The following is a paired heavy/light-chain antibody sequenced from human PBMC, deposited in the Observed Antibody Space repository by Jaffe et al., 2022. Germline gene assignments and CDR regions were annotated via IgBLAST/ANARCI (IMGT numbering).Heavy chain of an antibody. J-gene: IGHJ4*02. CDR1: GFTFSSDE. Sequence: EVQLVESGGGLVQPGGSLTLSCSASGFTFSSDEMNWVRQPPGKGLEWLSFISWSGSTIYYADSVKGRFTVSRDNTKNSLYLHMNSLRAEDTAVYYCARDHGWYGRPDWGQGTLVTVSS. CDR2: ISWSGSTI. V-gene: IGHV3-48*03. CDR3: ARDHGWYGRPD. D-gene: IGHD6-19*01.
Light chain of an antibody. J-gene: IGKJ1*01. Sequence: DVVMTQSPLSLPVTLGQPASISCTSSQRLVHSDGNTYLNWFQQRPGQSPRRLIYKVSSRDSGVPDRFSGSGSGTDFTLKISRVEAEDVGVYYCMQGTQWPWTFGQGTKVEIK. CDR1: QRLVHSDGNTY. CDR3: MQGTQWPWT. CDR2: KVS. V-gene: IGKV2-30*02.